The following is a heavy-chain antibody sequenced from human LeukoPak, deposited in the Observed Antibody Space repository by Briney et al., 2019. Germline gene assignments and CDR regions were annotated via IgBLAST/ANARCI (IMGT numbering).Heavy chain of an antibody. CDR1: GFTFSSYS. Sequence: GGSLRLSCAASGFTFSSYSMNWVRQAPGKGLEWVSAISGSGGSTYYADSVKGRFTISRDSSKNTLYLQMNSLRAEDTAVYYCAKIGAAAGPFDYWGQGTLVTVSS. D-gene: IGHD6-13*01. CDR2: ISGSGGST. CDR3: AKIGAAAGPFDY. V-gene: IGHV3-23*01. J-gene: IGHJ4*02.